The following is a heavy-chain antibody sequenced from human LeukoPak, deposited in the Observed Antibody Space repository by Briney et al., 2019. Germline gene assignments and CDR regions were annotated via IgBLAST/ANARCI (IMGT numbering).Heavy chain of an antibody. J-gene: IGHJ4*01. D-gene: IGHD5-18*01. CDR2: IYYSGST. Sequence: SETESLTCTVSGGSISSYYWSWIRQPPGKGLEWIGYIYYSGSTNYNPSLKSRVTISVDTSKNQFSLKLSSVTAADTAVYYCARGGNTAINYWGQGTLVTVSS. V-gene: IGHV4-59*01. CDR3: ARGGNTAINY. CDR1: GGSISSYY.